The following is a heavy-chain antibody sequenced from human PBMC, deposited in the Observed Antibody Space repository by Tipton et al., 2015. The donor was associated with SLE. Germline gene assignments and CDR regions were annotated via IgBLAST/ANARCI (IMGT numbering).Heavy chain of an antibody. CDR2: IYTSGST. D-gene: IGHD6-19*01. V-gene: IGHV4-38-2*02. CDR3: ARDLSSGWTDAFDI. CDR1: GYSISSGYY. Sequence: TLSLTCAVSGYSISSGYYWGWIRQPPGKGLEWIGSIYTSGSTNYNPSLKSRVTISVDTSKNQFSLKLSSVTAADTAVYYCARDLSSGWTDAFDIWGQGTMVTVAS. J-gene: IGHJ3*02.